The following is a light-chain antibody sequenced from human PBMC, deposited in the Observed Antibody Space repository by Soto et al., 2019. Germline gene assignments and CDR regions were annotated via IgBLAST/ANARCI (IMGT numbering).Light chain of an antibody. CDR2: NND. Sequence: QSVLSKPPSASGIPGQRVTISCSGRSPNIGSNIVNRYQQLPGTAPKLLIYNNDQRPSGVPDLFSGSKSGTSASLAISGLQSEDEADYYCSAWDASLNAILFGGGTKLTVL. V-gene: IGLV1-44*01. J-gene: IGLJ2*01. CDR1: SPNIGSNI. CDR3: SAWDASLNAIL.